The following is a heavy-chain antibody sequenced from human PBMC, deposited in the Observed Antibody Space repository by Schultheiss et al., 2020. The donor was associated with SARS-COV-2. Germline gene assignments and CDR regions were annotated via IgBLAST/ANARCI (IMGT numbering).Heavy chain of an antibody. Sequence: ASVKVSCKASGYTFTSYDINWVRQATGQGLEWMGWMNPNSGNTGYAQKFQGRVTMTRNTSISTAYMELSSLRSEDTAVYYCAREGYYDFWSDSYTNFYGMDVWGQGTTVTVSS. V-gene: IGHV1-8*01. CDR1: GYTFTSYD. CDR2: MNPNSGNT. J-gene: IGHJ6*02. CDR3: AREGYYDFWSDSYTNFYGMDV. D-gene: IGHD3-3*01.